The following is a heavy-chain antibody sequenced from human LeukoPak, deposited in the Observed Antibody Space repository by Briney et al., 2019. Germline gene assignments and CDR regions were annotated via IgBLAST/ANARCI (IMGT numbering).Heavy chain of an antibody. CDR1: GLTFSNYE. D-gene: IGHD5-18*01. V-gene: IGHV3-48*03. J-gene: IGHJ4*02. CDR2: ISNFGDII. CDR3: ATTVDTAMAPFDY. Sequence: GGSLRLSCAASGLTFSNYEMNWVRQAPGKGLEWISHISNFGDIIHYADSVEGRFTISRDNSKNTLYLQMNSLRAEDTAVYYCATTVDTAMAPFDYWGQGTLVTVSS.